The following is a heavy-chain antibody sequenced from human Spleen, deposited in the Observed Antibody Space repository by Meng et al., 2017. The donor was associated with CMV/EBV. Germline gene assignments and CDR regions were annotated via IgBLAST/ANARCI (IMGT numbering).Heavy chain of an antibody. CDR3: ARVASITIFGVVIKSRDYGMDV. CDR2: IYYSGST. Sequence: SETLSLTCTVSGGSISSGGYYWSWIRQHPGKGLEWIGYIYYSGSTYYNPSLKSRVTISVDTSKNQFSLKLSSVTAADTAVYYCARVASITIFGVVIKSRDYGMDVWGQGTTVTVSS. V-gene: IGHV4-31*03. CDR1: GGSISSGGYY. D-gene: IGHD3-3*01. J-gene: IGHJ6*02.